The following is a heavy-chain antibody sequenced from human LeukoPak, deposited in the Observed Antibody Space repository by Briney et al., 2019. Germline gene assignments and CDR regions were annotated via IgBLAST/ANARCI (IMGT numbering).Heavy chain of an antibody. D-gene: IGHD6-19*01. CDR1: GFTFSSYE. CDR3: ARESIAVAGAPFDY. V-gene: IGHV3-48*03. Sequence: GGSLRLSCAASGFTFSSYEMNWVRQAPGKGLEGVSYISSGSTIYDSDSVTGRCTISRDNAKNSLYLQMNSLRAEDTAVYYCARESIAVAGAPFDYWGQGTLVTVSS. J-gene: IGHJ4*02. CDR2: ISSGSTI.